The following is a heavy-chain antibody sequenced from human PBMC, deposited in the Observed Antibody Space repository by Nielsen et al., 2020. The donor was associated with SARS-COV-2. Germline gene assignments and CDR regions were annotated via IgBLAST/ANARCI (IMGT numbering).Heavy chain of an antibody. CDR3: ARDGRQSGYDERSWFDT. CDR1: GFSFDDYG. D-gene: IGHD5-12*01. V-gene: IGHV3-9*01. CDR2: ISWNSGSR. J-gene: IGHJ5*02. Sequence: SLKISCATSGFSFDDYGMHWVRQAPGKGLEWVSGISWNSGSRGHADSVKGRFTISRDNAKNSLFLEMNSLGGEDTAVYYCARDGRQSGYDERSWFDTWGQGTLVTVSS.